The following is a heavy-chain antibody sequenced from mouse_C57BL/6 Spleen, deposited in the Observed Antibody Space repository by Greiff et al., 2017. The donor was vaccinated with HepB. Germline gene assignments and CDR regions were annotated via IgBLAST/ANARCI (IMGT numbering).Heavy chain of an antibody. J-gene: IGHJ2*01. CDR3: ARDRESSHLDY. D-gene: IGHD1-1*01. CDR2: ISDGGSYT. Sequence: EVQLVESGGGLVKPGGSLKLSCAASGFTFSSYAMSWVRQTPEKRLEWVATISDGGSYTYYPDNVKGRFTISRDNAKNNLYLQMSHLKSEDTAMYYCARDRESSHLDYWGQGTTLTVSS. CDR1: GFTFSSYA. V-gene: IGHV5-4*01.